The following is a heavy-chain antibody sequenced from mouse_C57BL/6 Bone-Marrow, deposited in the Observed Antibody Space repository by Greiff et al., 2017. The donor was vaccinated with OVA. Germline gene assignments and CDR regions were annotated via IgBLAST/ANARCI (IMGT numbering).Heavy chain of an antibody. V-gene: IGHV1-54*01. CDR2: INPGSGGT. Sequence: VQLQQPGAELVRPGTSVKVSCKASGYAFTNYLIEWVKQRPGQGLEWIGVINPGSGGTNYNEKFRGKATLTADKSSSTAYMRLTSLPSADSAVYSCARSFISTVVEDYFDYWGQGTTLTVSS. D-gene: IGHD1-1*01. CDR1: GYAFTNYL. CDR3: ARSFISTVVEDYFDY. J-gene: IGHJ2*01.